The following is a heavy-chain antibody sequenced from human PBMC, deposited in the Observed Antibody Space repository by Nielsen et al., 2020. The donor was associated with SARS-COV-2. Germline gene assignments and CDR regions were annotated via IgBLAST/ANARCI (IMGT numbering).Heavy chain of an antibody. CDR2: IYYSGST. V-gene: IGHV4-31*03. CDR1: GGSISSGGYY. Sequence: SETLSLTCTVSGGSISSGGYYWSWIRQHPGKGLEWIGYIYYSGSTYYNPSLKSRVTISVDTSKNQFSLKLSSVTAADKAVYYCARSAETGYSSSWYLDHWGQGTLVTVSS. CDR3: ARSAETGYSSSWYLDH. D-gene: IGHD6-13*01. J-gene: IGHJ4*02.